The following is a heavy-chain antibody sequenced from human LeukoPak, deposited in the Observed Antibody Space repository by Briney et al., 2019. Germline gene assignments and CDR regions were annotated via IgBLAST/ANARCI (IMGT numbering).Heavy chain of an antibody. J-gene: IGHJ4*02. CDR1: GFTFSSYA. CDR3: ARDMVQGHYYDSSGYSSFDY. V-gene: IGHV3-23*01. D-gene: IGHD3-22*01. Sequence: PGGSLRLSCAASGFTFSSYAMSWVRQAPGKGLEWVSAISGSGGSTYYADSVKGRFTISRDNAKNSLYLQMNSLRAEDTAVYYCARDMVQGHYYDSSGYSSFDYWGQGTLVTVSS. CDR2: ISGSGGST.